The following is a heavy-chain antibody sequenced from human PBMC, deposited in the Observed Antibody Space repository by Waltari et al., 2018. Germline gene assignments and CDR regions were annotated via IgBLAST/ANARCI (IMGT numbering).Heavy chain of an antibody. CDR2: IIPIFGTA. V-gene: IGHV1-69*05. CDR1: GGTFSSSA. D-gene: IGHD3-3*01. Sequence: QVQLVQSGAEVKKPGCSVKVSCKASGGTFSSSAISCVRQAPGQGLEWMGGIIPIFGTANYAQKFQGRVTITTDESTSTAYMELSSLRSEDTAVYYCASLPYDFWSGYYFGYWGQGTLVTVSS. J-gene: IGHJ4*02. CDR3: ASLPYDFWSGYYFGY.